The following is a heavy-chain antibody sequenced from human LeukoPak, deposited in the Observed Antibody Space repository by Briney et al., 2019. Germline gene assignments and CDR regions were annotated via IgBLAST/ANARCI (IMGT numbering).Heavy chain of an antibody. J-gene: IGHJ6*03. CDR2: INHSGST. D-gene: IGHD3-10*01. CDR1: GGSFSGYY. Sequence: SETLSLTCAVYGGSFSGYYWSWIRQPPGKGLEWIGEINHSGSTNYNPSLKSRVTISVDTSKNQFPLKLSSVTAADTAVYYCARLGGEYGSGNYYNYYYYMDVWGKGTTVTVSS. V-gene: IGHV4-34*01. CDR3: ARLGGEYGSGNYYNYYYYMDV.